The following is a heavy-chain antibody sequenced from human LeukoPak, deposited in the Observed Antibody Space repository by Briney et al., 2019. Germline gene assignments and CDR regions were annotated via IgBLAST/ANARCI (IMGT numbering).Heavy chain of an antibody. CDR1: GFSFSASA. J-gene: IGHJ4*02. D-gene: IGHD2-2*01. V-gene: IGHV3-30*02. Sequence: GGSLRLSCAASGFSFSASAFHWVRQAPGKGLEWVAFIRYDGINKYYEDSVKGRFTISRDNSKNTLYLQMNSLRVEDTAVYYCAKVHCSTTSCYFPDSWGQGTLVTVSS. CDR3: AKVHCSTTSCYFPDS. CDR2: IRYDGINK.